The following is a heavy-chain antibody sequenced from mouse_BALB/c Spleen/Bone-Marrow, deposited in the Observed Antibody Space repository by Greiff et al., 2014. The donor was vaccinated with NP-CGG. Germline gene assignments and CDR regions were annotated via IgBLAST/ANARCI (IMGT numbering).Heavy chain of an antibody. D-gene: IGHD2-2*01. CDR2: IYPGDGDT. V-gene: IGHV1-80*01. Sequence: QVQLQQSGAELVRPGSSVKISCKASGYAFSTYWMTWVKQRPGQGLEWIGQIYPGDGDTKYNGKFKGKATLTADKSSSTAYMQLSSLTSEDSAVHFCAKVTTGFAYWGQGTLVTVSA. J-gene: IGHJ3*01. CDR1: GYAFSTYW. CDR3: AKVTTGFAY.